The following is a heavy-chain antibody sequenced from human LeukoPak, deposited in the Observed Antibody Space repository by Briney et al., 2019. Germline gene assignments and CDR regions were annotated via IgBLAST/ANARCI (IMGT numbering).Heavy chain of an antibody. CDR3: AKDLDYYPPHQH. J-gene: IGHJ1*01. CDR2: ISSSGSTI. Sequence: PGGSLRLSCAASGFTFSSYEMNWVRQAPGKGLEWVSYISSSGSTIYYADSVKGRFTISRDNSKNTLYLQMNSLRAEDTAVYYCAKDLDYYPPHQHWGQGTLVTVSS. CDR1: GFTFSSYE. V-gene: IGHV3-48*03. D-gene: IGHD3-10*01.